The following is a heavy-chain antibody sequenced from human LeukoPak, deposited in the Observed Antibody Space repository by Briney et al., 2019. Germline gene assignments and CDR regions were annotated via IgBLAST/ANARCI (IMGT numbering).Heavy chain of an antibody. J-gene: IGHJ4*02. V-gene: IGHV4-59*08. Sequence: SETLSLTCTVSGGSISSYYWSWIRQPPGKGLGWIGYIYYSGSTNYNPPLKSRVTISVDTSKNQFSLKLSSVTAADTAVYYCARGRDYYGSGSYLFDYWGQGTLVTVSS. D-gene: IGHD3-10*01. CDR1: GGSISSYY. CDR3: ARGRDYYGSGSYLFDY. CDR2: IYYSGST.